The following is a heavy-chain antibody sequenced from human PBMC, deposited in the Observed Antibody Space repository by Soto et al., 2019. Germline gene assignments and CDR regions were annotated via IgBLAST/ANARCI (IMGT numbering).Heavy chain of an antibody. D-gene: IGHD3-22*01. CDR2: ISGRGINT. V-gene: IGHV3-23*01. CDR3: AKGRLESYHSDTCPDY. J-gene: IGHJ4*02. Sequence: GGSLRLSCAASGFTFSNCAMSWVRQAPGKGLEWVSGISGRGINTDYADSVKGRFTISRDNSKNTLSLQMNSLRVEDTAVYFCAKGRLESYHSDTCPDYWGQGTLVTVSS. CDR1: GFTFSNCA.